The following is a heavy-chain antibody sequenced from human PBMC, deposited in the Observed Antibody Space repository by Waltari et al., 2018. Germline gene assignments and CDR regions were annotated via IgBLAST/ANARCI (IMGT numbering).Heavy chain of an antibody. CDR3: ARHWNHDILADSFDL. D-gene: IGHD3-9*01. Sequence: QVQLQESGPGLVKPSETLSLTCTVSHGSISGYYWTWIRQPAGKGRQWVVFTSPTGGTDYNPSLKSRVTMSSDTSKNQVFLHLNSVTAADTAVYYCARHWNHDILADSFDLWGQGTRVTISS. CDR2: TSPTGGT. J-gene: IGHJ4*02. V-gene: IGHV4-4*07. CDR1: HGSISGYY.